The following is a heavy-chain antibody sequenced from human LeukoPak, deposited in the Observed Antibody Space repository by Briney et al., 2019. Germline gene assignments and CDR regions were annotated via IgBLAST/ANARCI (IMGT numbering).Heavy chain of an antibody. CDR3: AKDRFDCTSTSCSLHFDF. V-gene: IGHV3-23*01. J-gene: IGHJ4*02. Sequence: PGGSLRLSCAASGFSFSSYAMSWVRLAPGKGLEWVSTISGGAGTTYYADSVKGRFTISRDSSKSTLYLQMNSLRAEDTAVYYCAKDRFDCTSTSCSLHFDFWGQGTLVTVSS. CDR1: GFSFSSYA. D-gene: IGHD2-2*01. CDR2: ISGGAGTT.